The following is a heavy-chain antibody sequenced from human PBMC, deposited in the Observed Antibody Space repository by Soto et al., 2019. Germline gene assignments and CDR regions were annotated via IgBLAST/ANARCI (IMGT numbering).Heavy chain of an antibody. Sequence: SETLSLTCTVSGGSISSSSYYWGWIRQPPGKGLEWIGSIYYSGSTYYNPSLKSRVTISVDTSKNQFSLSLTSVTAADTAVYYCARDIAIAWFFLWGHGTLVTVSS. V-gene: IGHV4-39*02. CDR2: IYYSGST. J-gene: IGHJ5*02. CDR3: ARDIAIAWFFL. D-gene: IGHD2-15*01. CDR1: GGSISSSSYY.